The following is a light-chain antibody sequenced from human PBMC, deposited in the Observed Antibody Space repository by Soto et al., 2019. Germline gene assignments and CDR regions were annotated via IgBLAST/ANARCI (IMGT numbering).Light chain of an antibody. Sequence: EIVMTQSPATLSVSPGERATLCFRASQSVSSNLAWYQQKPGQAPRLLIYGASTRATGIPARFSGSGSGTEFTLTISSLQSEDFAVYYCQQYNNWPPTFGQGTKVDIK. CDR3: QQYNNWPPT. J-gene: IGKJ1*01. V-gene: IGKV3-15*01. CDR1: QSVSSN. CDR2: GAS.